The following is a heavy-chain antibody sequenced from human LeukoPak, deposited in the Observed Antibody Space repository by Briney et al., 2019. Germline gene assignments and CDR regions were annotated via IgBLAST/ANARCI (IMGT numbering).Heavy chain of an antibody. J-gene: IGHJ6*02. CDR1: GDSVSSNSAA. D-gene: IGHD3-10*01. Sequence: SQTLSLTCAISGDSVSSNSAAWNWIRQSPSRGLEWLGRTYYTSKWYNDYAVSVKSRITINPDTSKNQFSLQLNSVTAADTAVYYCARDFMVRGVIDYYGMDVWGQGTTVTVSS. V-gene: IGHV6-1*01. CDR3: ARDFMVRGVIDYYGMDV. CDR2: TYYTSKWYN.